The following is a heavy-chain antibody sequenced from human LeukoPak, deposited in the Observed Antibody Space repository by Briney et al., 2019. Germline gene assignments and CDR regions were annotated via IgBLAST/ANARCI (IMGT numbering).Heavy chain of an antibody. D-gene: IGHD1-1*01. Sequence: PGGSLRLSCAASGFTFSSYEMNWVRQAPGKGLEWVSYISSRGSAIYYADSVKGRFTISRDNAKNPLYLQMNSLRADDTAVYYCARGGHDPGIPFDIWGQGTMVTVSS. CDR2: ISSRGSAI. CDR3: ARGGHDPGIPFDI. V-gene: IGHV3-48*03. J-gene: IGHJ3*02. CDR1: GFTFSSYE.